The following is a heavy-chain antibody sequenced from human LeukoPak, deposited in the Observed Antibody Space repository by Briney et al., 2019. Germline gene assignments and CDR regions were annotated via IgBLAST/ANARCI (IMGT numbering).Heavy chain of an antibody. V-gene: IGHV3-53*01. D-gene: IGHD1-26*01. CDR1: GFTFSSNY. Sequence: GGSLRLSCAASGFTFSSNYMNWVRQAPGKGLEWVSVLYSGGSTYYSESVKGRFTISRDNSKNTLYLQMNSLRAEDTAVYYCAREKLGYWYFDLWGRGTLVTVSS. CDR2: LYSGGST. J-gene: IGHJ2*01. CDR3: AREKLGYWYFDL.